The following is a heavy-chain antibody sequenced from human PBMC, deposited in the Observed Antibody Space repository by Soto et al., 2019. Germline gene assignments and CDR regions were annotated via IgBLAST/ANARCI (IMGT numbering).Heavy chain of an antibody. Sequence: ASVKVSCKASGYTFTNFGISWVRQAPGQGLEWMGWISAYNGNTNYAQKLQGRVTMTTDTSTSTAYMELRSLRSDDTAVYYCALLPYYDILTGYWRFDPWGQGTLVTVSS. CDR2: ISAYNGNT. D-gene: IGHD3-9*01. J-gene: IGHJ5*02. CDR3: ALLPYYDILTGYWRFDP. CDR1: GYTFTNFG. V-gene: IGHV1-18*01.